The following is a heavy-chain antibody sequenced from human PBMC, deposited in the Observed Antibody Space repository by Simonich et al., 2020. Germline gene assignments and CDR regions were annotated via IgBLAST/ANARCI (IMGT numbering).Heavy chain of an antibody. J-gene: IGHJ4*02. V-gene: IGHV3-21*01. CDR1: GFTFSSYS. CDR2: INSSSSYK. D-gene: IGHD5-18*01. Sequence: EVQLVESGGGLVKPGGSLRLSCAASGFTFSSYSMNWVRQAPGKWLEWFASINSSSSYKYYADSVKGRFTISRDNAKNSLYLQMNSLRAEDTAVYYCARDVDTAMVFDYWGQGTLVTVSS. CDR3: ARDVDTAMVFDY.